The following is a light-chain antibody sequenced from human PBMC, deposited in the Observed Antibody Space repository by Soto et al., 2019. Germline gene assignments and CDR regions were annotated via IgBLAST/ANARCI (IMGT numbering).Light chain of an antibody. CDR3: QQFDSVPLT. CDR1: HDIGTY. V-gene: IGKV1-33*01. J-gene: IGKJ4*01. Sequence: DVQMTQSSSSLSASVGDRVTITCQASHDIGTYLNWYQHKPGKAPKLLIFDTSHLATGVPARFSGSGSDTYFTFTITNLQAEDFAAYYCQQFDSVPLTFGGGTHVEI. CDR2: DTS.